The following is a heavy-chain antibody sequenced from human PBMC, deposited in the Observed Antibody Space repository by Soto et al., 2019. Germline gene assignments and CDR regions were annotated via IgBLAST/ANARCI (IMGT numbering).Heavy chain of an antibody. V-gene: IGHV4-59*08. CDR1: GGSITNYY. CDR3: ARHGFGSLHGLVDV. D-gene: IGHD3-10*01. J-gene: IGHJ6*02. Sequence: QVQLQESGPGLVKPSETLSLTCTVSGGSITNYYCSWFRPPPGKGLEWIGYIQSNGYSAYNLSLKRRVIMSMDTSKTQFSLMLESVTATDTAVYYCARHGFGSLHGLVDVWGQGTTVIVSS. CDR2: IQSNGYS.